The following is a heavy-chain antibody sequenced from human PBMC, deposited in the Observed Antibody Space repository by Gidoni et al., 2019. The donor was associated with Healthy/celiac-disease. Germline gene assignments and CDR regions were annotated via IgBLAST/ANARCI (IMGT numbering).Heavy chain of an antibody. CDR3: ARKIAAAGTRWFDP. J-gene: IGHJ5*02. Sequence: EVQLLESGGGLVQPGGSAGLSWAACGFTFSSYAMSWVRQAAGKGLEWVSGISCSGGSTYYADSVKGRFTISRDNSKNTLYLQMNSLRAEDTAVYYCARKIAAAGTRWFDPWGQGTLVTVSS. D-gene: IGHD6-13*01. V-gene: IGHV3-23*01. CDR2: ISCSGGST. CDR1: GFTFSSYA.